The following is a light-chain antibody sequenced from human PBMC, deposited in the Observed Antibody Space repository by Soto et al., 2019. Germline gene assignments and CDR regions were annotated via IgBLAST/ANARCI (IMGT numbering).Light chain of an antibody. V-gene: IGKV3-15*01. Sequence: EIVMTQSPATLSVSSGERATLSCRASQSINTHLAWYQQKPGQAPRLLIYGASTRATGIPARFSGSGSGTEFTLTISSLQSEDFAVYYCQQYFNWPPLTFGGGTEVEIK. CDR2: GAS. J-gene: IGKJ4*01. CDR3: QQYFNWPPLT. CDR1: QSINTH.